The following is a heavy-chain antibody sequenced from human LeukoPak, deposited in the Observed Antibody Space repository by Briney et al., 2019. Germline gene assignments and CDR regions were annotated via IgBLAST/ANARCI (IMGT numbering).Heavy chain of an antibody. J-gene: IGHJ4*02. Sequence: GGSLRLSCAAFGFTFSNYWMNWFRQAPGKGLEWVAIIKLDGSMKYYVDSVKGRFSLSTDNAKNSVYLQMNTLRAEDTAVYYCARAGTGLDYWGQGTLVTVSS. CDR2: IKLDGSMK. CDR3: ARAGTGLDY. V-gene: IGHV3-7*01. D-gene: IGHD2-8*02. CDR1: GFTFSNYW.